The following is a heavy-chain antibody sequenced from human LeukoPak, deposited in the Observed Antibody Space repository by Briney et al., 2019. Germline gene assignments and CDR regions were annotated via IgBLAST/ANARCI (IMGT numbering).Heavy chain of an antibody. J-gene: IGHJ4*02. CDR1: DYSISNGYY. Sequence: SETLSLTCTVSDYSISNGYYWGWIRQPPGKGLEWIGGIYHSGNTYYNPSLKSQVTISVDTSKNQFSLNLSSVTAADTAVYYCARGRGVARPYYFDYWGQGTLVTVSS. CDR3: ARGRGVARPYYFDY. V-gene: IGHV4-38-2*02. CDR2: IYHSGNT. D-gene: IGHD1-26*01.